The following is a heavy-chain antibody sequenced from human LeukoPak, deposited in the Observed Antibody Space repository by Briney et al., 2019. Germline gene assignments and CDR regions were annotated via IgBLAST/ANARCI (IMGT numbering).Heavy chain of an antibody. J-gene: IGHJ4*02. D-gene: IGHD3-10*01. V-gene: IGHV3-64D*06. CDR3: VKDQELWFGELSYFDY. CDR1: GFTFSSYA. Sequence: PGGSLRLSCSASGFTFSSYAMHWVRQAPGKGLEYVSAISSNGGSTYYADSVEGRFTISRDNSKNTLYLQMSSLRAEDTAVYYCVKDQELWFGELSYFDYWGQGTLVTASS. CDR2: ISSNGGST.